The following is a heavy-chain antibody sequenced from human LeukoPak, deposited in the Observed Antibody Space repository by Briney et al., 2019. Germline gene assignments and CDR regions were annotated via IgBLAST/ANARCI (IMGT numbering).Heavy chain of an antibody. J-gene: IGHJ4*02. Sequence: PGGSLRLSCAASGFTFSSYWMHWVRQAPGKGLVWVSRINSDGSRTNYADSVKGRFTISRDNAKNTLYLQMNSLRAEDTAVYYCAREADSSDFDYWGQGTLVTVSS. V-gene: IGHV3-74*01. CDR2: INSDGSRT. CDR3: AREADSSDFDY. CDR1: GFTFSSYW. D-gene: IGHD6-25*01.